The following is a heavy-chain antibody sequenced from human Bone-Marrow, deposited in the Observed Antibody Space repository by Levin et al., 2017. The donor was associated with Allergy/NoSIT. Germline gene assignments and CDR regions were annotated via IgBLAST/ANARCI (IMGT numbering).Heavy chain of an antibody. CDR3: ARVGFDATGFYSFFDY. J-gene: IGHJ4*02. CDR1: GSTFSNYW. CDR2: IYPGDSST. V-gene: IGHV5-51*01. D-gene: IGHD1-26*01. Sequence: NTGGSLRLSCKGSGSTFSNYWIGWVRQMPGKGLEWMGIIYPGDSSTTYSPSFQGHVTISADKSNTIAYLQWSRLKASDSGIYYCARVGFDATGFYSFFDYWGQGTLVTVSS.